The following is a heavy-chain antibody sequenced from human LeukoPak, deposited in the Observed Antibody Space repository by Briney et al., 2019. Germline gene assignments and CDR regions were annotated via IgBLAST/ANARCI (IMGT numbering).Heavy chain of an antibody. Sequence: PSETLSLTCTVSGGSISSSSYYWGWIRQPPGKGLEWIGSIYYSGSTYYNPSLKSRVTISVDTSKNQFSLKLNSVTAADTAVYYCAALVRLMVATIGSQRDFDYWGQGTLVTVSS. CDR1: GGSISSSSYY. D-gene: IGHD5-12*01. J-gene: IGHJ4*02. CDR2: IYYSGST. V-gene: IGHV4-39*01. CDR3: AALVRLMVATIGSQRDFDY.